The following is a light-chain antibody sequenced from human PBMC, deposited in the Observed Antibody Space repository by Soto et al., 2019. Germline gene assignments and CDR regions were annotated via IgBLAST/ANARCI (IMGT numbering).Light chain of an antibody. CDR3: LKYNNWAPT. V-gene: IGKV3-15*01. Sequence: ILMTQSPATLSLAPGERATLPCRATQSVRSNLAWYQQKPGQANRLLIYGASTRATGIPARFSGSGSGTEFTFIVSRLESEDLAVYYCLKYNNWAPTFGQGTQVEIK. CDR2: GAS. J-gene: IGKJ1*01. CDR1: QSVRSN.